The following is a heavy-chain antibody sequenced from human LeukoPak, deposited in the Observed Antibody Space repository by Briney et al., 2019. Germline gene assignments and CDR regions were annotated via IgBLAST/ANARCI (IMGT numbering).Heavy chain of an antibody. CDR2: INPNSGGT. CDR1: GYTFTGYY. D-gene: IGHD2-2*01. CDR3: ARVLLGVVVVPAATFDY. V-gene: IGHV1-2*02. Sequence: ASVKVSCKASGYTFTGYYMHWVRQAPGQGLEWMGWINPNSGGTNYAQKFQGRVTMTRDTSISTAYMELSRLRSDDTAVYYCARVLLGVVVVPAATFDYWGQGTLVTVSS. J-gene: IGHJ4*02.